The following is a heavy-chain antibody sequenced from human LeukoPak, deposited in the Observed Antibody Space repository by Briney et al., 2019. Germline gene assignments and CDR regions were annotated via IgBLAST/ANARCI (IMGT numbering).Heavy chain of an antibody. J-gene: IGHJ3*02. CDR3: AFGNKAGSAFDI. V-gene: IGHV3-11*01. CDR2: ISSSGSTI. Sequence: GGSLRLSCAASGFTFSDYYMSWIRQAPGKGLECVSYISSSGSTIYYADPVKSRFTISRDNAKNSLYLQMNSLRAEDTAVYYCAFGNKAGSAFDIWGQGTMVTVSS. D-gene: IGHD1-14*01. CDR1: GFTFSDYY.